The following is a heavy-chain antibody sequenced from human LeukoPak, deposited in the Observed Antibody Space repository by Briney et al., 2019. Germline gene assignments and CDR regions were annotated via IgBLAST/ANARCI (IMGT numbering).Heavy chain of an antibody. CDR3: ARGKGDLSMIVMIVTAVEFYFDS. CDR1: GGSLSDHD. CDR2: INHRGAT. V-gene: IGHV4-34*01. J-gene: IGHJ4*02. Sequence: SETLSLTCAVFGGSLSDHDWSWIRQPPGKGLEWIGEINHRGATNYNPSLKSRVTLSLDTSKNQVPLKLNSLTAADTAVYYCARGKGDLSMIVMIVTAVEFYFDSWGPGTLVTVSS. D-gene: IGHD3-22*01.